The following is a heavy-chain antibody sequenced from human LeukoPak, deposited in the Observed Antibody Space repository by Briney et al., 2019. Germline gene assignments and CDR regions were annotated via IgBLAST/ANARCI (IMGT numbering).Heavy chain of an antibody. CDR3: AGRVDF. D-gene: IGHD3/OR15-3a*01. V-gene: IGHV3-53*01. CDR1: GFTVSSNH. Sequence: PGGSLRLSCAASGFTVSSNHMSWVRQAPGKGLEWVSLIYSGGGTYYADSVKGRFTISRDNSKNTLYLQMNSLRADDTAVYYCAGRVDFWGQGTLVTVSS. J-gene: IGHJ4*02. CDR2: IYSGGGT.